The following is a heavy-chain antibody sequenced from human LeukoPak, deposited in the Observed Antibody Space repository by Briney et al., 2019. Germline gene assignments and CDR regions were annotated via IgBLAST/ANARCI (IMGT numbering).Heavy chain of an antibody. V-gene: IGHV1-18*01. CDR1: GYTFTSYG. CDR2: ISAYNGNT. D-gene: IGHD1-1*01. J-gene: IGHJ4*02. Sequence: ASVKVSCTASGYTFTSYGISWVRQAPGQGLEWMGLISAYNGNTNYAHKLQGRFTITTDTSKSTLYMELRSLRSDDTAVYYCARYTTGTSLVSDYWGQGTLVTVSS. CDR3: ARYTTGTSLVSDY.